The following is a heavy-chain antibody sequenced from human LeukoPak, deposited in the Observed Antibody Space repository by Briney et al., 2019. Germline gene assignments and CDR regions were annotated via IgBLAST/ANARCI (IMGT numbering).Heavy chain of an antibody. CDR3: AIKARYGDYGRGYFDY. CDR1: GGSISSYY. Sequence: SETLSLTCTVSGGSISSYYWSWIRQPPGKGLEWIGYIYYSGSTNYNPSLKSRVTISVDTCKNQFSPRMSSVTAADTAVYYCAIKARYGDYGRGYFDYWGQGTLVTVSS. CDR2: IYYSGST. V-gene: IGHV4-59*01. J-gene: IGHJ4*02. D-gene: IGHD4-17*01.